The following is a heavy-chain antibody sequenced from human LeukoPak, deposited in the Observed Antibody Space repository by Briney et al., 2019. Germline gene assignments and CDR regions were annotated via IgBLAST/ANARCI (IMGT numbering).Heavy chain of an antibody. CDR3: AKADYGDSYYYYGMDV. V-gene: IGHV3-9*01. D-gene: IGHD4-17*01. CDR2: ISWNSGSI. J-gene: IGHJ6*02. CDR1: GFTFDDYA. Sequence: GGSLRLSCAASGFTFDDYAMHWVRQAPGKGLERVSGISWNSGSIGYADSVKGRFTISRDNSKNTLYLQMNSLRAEDTAVYYCAKADYGDSYYYYGMDVWGQGTTVTVSS.